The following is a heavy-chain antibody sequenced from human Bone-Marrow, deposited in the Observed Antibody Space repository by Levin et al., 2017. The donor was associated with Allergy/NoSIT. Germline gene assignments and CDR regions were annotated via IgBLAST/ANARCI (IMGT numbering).Heavy chain of an antibody. V-gene: IGHV3-7*04. CDR2: IKEDGSRK. CDR3: SRDDLAADGSYCMGV. D-gene: IGHD6-13*01. CDR1: GFTISNYW. J-gene: IGHJ6*02. Sequence: SGGSLRLSCAATGFTISNYWMSWVRQAPGKGLEWVANIKEDGSRKYYVDSVKGRFTISRDNAMNSLYLQVNSLRVEDTAVYYCSRDDLAADGSYCMGVWRQGTTVTVFS.